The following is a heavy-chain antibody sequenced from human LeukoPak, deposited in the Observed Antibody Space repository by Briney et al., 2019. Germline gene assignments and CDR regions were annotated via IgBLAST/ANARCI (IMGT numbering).Heavy chain of an antibody. J-gene: IGHJ4*02. CDR2: IYSSGNT. CDR3: ARAPPMGATYFDY. Sequence: PSETLSLTCTVSGGSISSYYWSWIRQPARKGLEWIGRIYSSGNTHYNPSLKSRLTMSVDTSKNQFSLKLSSVTAADTAVYYCARAPPMGATYFDYWGQGTLVTVSS. D-gene: IGHD1-26*01. CDR1: GGSISSYY. V-gene: IGHV4-4*07.